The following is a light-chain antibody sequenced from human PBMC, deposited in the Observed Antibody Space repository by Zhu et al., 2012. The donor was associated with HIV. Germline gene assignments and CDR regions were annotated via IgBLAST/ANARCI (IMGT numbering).Light chain of an antibody. Sequence: EIVLTQSPATMSLSPGERATLSCRASQSVNSYLAWYQQKPGQAPRLLIYDASNRATGIPARFSGSGSGTDFTLTISSLEPEDFAVYYCQQYGNSPLTFGQGTKVEIK. CDR2: DAS. CDR1: QSVNSY. V-gene: IGKV3-11*01. J-gene: IGKJ1*01. CDR3: QQYGNSPLT.